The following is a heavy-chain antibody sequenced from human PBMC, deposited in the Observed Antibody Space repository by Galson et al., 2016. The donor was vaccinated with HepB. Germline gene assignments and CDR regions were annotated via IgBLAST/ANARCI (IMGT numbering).Heavy chain of an antibody. D-gene: IGHD2-15*01. Sequence: SLRLSCAASGFAFSRFAMHWVRQAPGKGLEWVALISYDGSNTYYPDSVKGRFTIPRDNSKNTLFLQMDRLRADDTAVYFCARDSGPAWSYLDYWGQGSLVAVSS. J-gene: IGHJ4*02. CDR3: ARDSGPAWSYLDY. CDR2: ISYDGSNT. V-gene: IGHV3-30-3*01. CDR1: GFAFSRFA.